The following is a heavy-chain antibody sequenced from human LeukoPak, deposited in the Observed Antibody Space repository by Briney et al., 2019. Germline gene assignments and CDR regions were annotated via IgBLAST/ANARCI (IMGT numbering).Heavy chain of an antibody. J-gene: IGHJ4*02. Sequence: SETLSLTCAVCGGSFRGYYWSWIRQPPGKGLEWIGEINHGGSTNYNPSLKSRVTISVDTSKNQFSLKLSSVTAADTAVYYCARRPTVRDGYKKRHYFDYWGQGTLVTVSS. V-gene: IGHV4-34*01. CDR2: INHGGST. CDR1: GGSFRGYY. CDR3: ARRPTVRDGYKKRHYFDY. D-gene: IGHD5-24*01.